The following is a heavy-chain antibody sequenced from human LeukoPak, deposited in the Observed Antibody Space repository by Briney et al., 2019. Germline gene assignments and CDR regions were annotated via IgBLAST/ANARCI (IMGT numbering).Heavy chain of an antibody. CDR1: GYTFTGYY. Sequence: ASVKVSCKASGYTFTGYYMNWVRQAPGQGLEWMGWINPNSGGTNYAQKFQGRVTMTRDTSISTAYMELSSLRSEDTAVYYCVAVVDSSFDYWGQGTPVTVSS. V-gene: IGHV1-2*02. CDR2: INPNSGGT. J-gene: IGHJ4*02. CDR3: VAVVDSSFDY. D-gene: IGHD2-15*01.